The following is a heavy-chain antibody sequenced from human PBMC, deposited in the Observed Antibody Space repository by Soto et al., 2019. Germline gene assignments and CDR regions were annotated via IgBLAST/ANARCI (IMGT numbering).Heavy chain of an antibody. CDR1: GFTFSYYS. J-gene: IGHJ3*02. Sequence: EVQLVESGGGLVKPGGSLRLSCAASGFTFSYYSMIWVRQAPGKGLEWVSCISSSSSHIYYADSVQGRFTISRDNAKNSLYLQMNSLRADDTALYYCARDLDAFDIWGRGTEVTVSS. V-gene: IGHV3-21*02. CDR3: ARDLDAFDI. CDR2: ISSSSSHI.